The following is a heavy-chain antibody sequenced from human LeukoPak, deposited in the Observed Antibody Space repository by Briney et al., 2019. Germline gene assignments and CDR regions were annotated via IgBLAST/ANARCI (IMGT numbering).Heavy chain of an antibody. CDR3: AKDHYYGSGSYSRWVYFDY. Sequence: GGSLRLSCAASGFTFPSYTMHWVRQAPGKGLEWVSLISWDGGSTYYADSVKGRFTISRDNSKNSLYLQMNSLRTEDTALYFCAKDHYYGSGSYSRWVYFDYWGQGTLVTVSS. CDR2: ISWDGGST. J-gene: IGHJ4*02. V-gene: IGHV3-43*01. D-gene: IGHD3-10*01. CDR1: GFTFPSYT.